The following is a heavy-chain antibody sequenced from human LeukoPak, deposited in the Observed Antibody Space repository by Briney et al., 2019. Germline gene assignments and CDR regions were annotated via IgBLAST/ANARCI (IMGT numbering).Heavy chain of an antibody. CDR3: AKGMSFGSGSSLEY. D-gene: IGHD3-10*01. Sequence: GGSLRLSCSASGFTFDTYAMTWVRQAPGKGLEWVSAISGGGGSTNYADSVKGRFTISRDNSQNTMVLQVKSLKVEDTAVYYCAKGMSFGSGSSLEYWGQGTLVAVSS. CDR1: GFTFDTYA. V-gene: IGHV3-23*01. CDR2: ISGGGGST. J-gene: IGHJ4*02.